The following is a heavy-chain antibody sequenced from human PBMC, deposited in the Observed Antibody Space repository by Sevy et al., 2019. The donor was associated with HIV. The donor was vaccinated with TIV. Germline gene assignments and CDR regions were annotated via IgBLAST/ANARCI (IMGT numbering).Heavy chain of an antibody. CDR2: FSGSGSRA. D-gene: IGHD6-13*01. J-gene: IGHJ4*02. Sequence: GGSLRLSCAASGFTVSSYGMSWVRRAPGKGLKWVSGFSGSGSRAYYADSVKGRFTISRDISKNTLNLQINSLRVEDTAVYFCAKDRSNYIPSAGTLDYGGQGPVVTVS. CDR1: GFTVSSYG. V-gene: IGHV3-23*01. CDR3: AKDRSNYIPSAGTLDY.